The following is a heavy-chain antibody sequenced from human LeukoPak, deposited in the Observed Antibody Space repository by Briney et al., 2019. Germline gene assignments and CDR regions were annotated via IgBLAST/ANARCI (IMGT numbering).Heavy chain of an antibody. CDR1: GYTFTTYG. V-gene: IGHV1-18*01. J-gene: IGHJ6*03. D-gene: IGHD5-24*01. CDR2: ISTYDDNI. Sequence: ASVKVSCKASGYTFTTYGLSWVRQAPGQGLEWLGWISTYDDNIKYAQSLQGRLTLTIDTSTSTAYMELRSLTSDDTAVYYCATLGSRDGYNRHLYYYYMDVWGKGTTVTVSS. CDR3: ATLGSRDGYNRHLYYYYMDV.